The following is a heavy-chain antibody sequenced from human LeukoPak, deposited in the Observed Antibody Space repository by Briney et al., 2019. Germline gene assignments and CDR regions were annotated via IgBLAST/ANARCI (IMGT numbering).Heavy chain of an antibody. CDR1: GFPFSSYE. CDR3: AKGRIAARQLNYYFDY. V-gene: IGHV3-48*03. D-gene: IGHD6-6*01. Sequence: GGSLRLSCAASGFPFSSYEMTWVRQAPGKGLEWVSYISTSGSTINYADSVKGRFTISRDNARNSLYLQMNSLRAEDTAVYYCAKGRIAARQLNYYFDYWGQGTLVTVSS. J-gene: IGHJ4*02. CDR2: ISTSGSTI.